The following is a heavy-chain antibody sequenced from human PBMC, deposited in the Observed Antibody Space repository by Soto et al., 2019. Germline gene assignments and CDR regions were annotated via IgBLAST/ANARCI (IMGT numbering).Heavy chain of an antibody. V-gene: IGHV3-74*01. CDR3: ARVGYSSSWYKYYYMDV. Sequence: GGSLRLSCAASGFTFSSYWMHWVRQAPGKGLVWVSRINSDGSSTSYADSVKGRFTISRDNAKNTLYLQMNSLRAEDTAVYYCARVGYSSSWYKYYYMDVWGKGTTVTVSS. CDR2: INSDGSST. J-gene: IGHJ6*03. CDR1: GFTFSSYW. D-gene: IGHD6-13*01.